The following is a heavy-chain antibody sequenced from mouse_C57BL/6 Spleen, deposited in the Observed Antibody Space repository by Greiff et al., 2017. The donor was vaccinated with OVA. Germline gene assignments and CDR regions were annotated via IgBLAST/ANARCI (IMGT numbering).Heavy chain of an antibody. CDR3: ARSEYSKGFAY. D-gene: IGHD2-5*01. V-gene: IGHV1-69*01. Sequence: VQLQQSGAELVMPGASVKLSCKASGYTFTSYWMHWVKQRPGQGLEWIGEIDPSDSYTNYNQKFKGKSTLTVDKSSSTAYMQLSSLTSEDSAVYYCARSEYSKGFAYWGQGTLVTVSA. J-gene: IGHJ3*01. CDR2: IDPSDSYT. CDR1: GYTFTSYW.